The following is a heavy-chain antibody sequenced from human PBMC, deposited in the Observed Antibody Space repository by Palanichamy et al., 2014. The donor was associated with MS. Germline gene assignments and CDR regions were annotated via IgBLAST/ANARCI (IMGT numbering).Heavy chain of an antibody. CDR3: ASHIHSYY. V-gene: IGHV3-53*02. Sequence: EVQLVETGGGLIQPGGSLRLSCAASGFTVSSNYMTWVRQAPGQGLEWVSVIYSGGTTYYADSVKGRFTISRDNSKNTLYLHMNSLRAEDTAVYYCASHIHSYYWGQGTLVTVSS. CDR1: GFTVSSNY. D-gene: IGHD2-21*01. CDR2: IYSGGTT. J-gene: IGHJ4*02.